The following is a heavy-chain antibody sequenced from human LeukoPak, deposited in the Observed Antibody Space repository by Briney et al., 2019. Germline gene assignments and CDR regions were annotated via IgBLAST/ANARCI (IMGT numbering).Heavy chain of an antibody. CDR2: FDPEDGET. CDR1: GYTLTELS. Sequence: ASVKVSCKVSGYTLTELSMHWVRQAPGKGLEWMGGFDPEDGETIYAQKFQGRVTMTEDTSTDTAYMELSSLRSEDTAVYYCASYERITIFGVVTRGAFDIWGQGTMVTVSS. CDR3: ASYERITIFGVVTRGAFDI. D-gene: IGHD3-3*01. V-gene: IGHV1-24*01. J-gene: IGHJ3*02.